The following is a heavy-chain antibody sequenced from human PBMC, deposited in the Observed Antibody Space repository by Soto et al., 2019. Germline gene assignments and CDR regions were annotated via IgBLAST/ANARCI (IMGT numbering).Heavy chain of an antibody. Sequence: EVQLVESGGGLVQPGGSLRLSCAASGFTFSNDWMTWVRQAPGKGLEWVANIKKDGSKNSYLDPVWGRFTISRDNAKNAQNLEMNSLIAEDTALYCCASSVSPGNSNSYFEAFDIWGQGTMVPVSS. J-gene: IGHJ3*02. CDR1: GFTFSNDW. CDR2: IKKDGSKN. CDR3: ASSVSPGNSNSYFEAFDI. D-gene: IGHD3-10*01. V-gene: IGHV3-7*05.